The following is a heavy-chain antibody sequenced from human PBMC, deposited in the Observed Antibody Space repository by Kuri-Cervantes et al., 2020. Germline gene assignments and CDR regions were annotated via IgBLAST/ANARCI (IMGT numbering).Heavy chain of an antibody. D-gene: IGHD2-21*02. V-gene: IGHV1-69*13. J-gene: IGHJ5*02. CDR1: GGTFSSYA. Sequence: SVKVSCKASGGTFSSYAISWVRQAPGQGLEWMGGIIPIFGTANYAQKFQGRVTIIADESTSTAYMELSSLRSEDTAVYYCAREVDCGGDCFHLYNWFDPWGQGTLVTVSS. CDR3: AREVDCGGDCFHLYNWFDP. CDR2: IIPIFGTA.